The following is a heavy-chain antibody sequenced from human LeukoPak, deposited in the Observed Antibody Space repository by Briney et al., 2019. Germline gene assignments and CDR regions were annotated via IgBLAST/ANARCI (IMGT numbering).Heavy chain of an antibody. CDR3: ARHRCPSS. V-gene: IGHV3-7*03. D-gene: IGHD6-13*01. Sequence: PGGSLRLSCAASGFTFSHSAMSWVRQAPGKGLEWVANINEDGSENHYVDSVKGRFTISRDNAKNPLYLQMNSLRAEDTAIYYCARHRCPSSWGPGTVVTVSS. J-gene: IGHJ3*01. CDR2: INEDGSEN. CDR1: GFTFSHSA.